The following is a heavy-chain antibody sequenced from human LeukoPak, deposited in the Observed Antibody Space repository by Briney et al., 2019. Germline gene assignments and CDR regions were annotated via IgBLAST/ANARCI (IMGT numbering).Heavy chain of an antibody. CDR1: GYTFSSYG. D-gene: IGHD2-2*01. J-gene: IGHJ5*02. V-gene: IGHV1-18*01. Sequence: ASVKVSCKASGYTFSSYGISWVRQAPGQGLEWIGWISADNGNTNYAQKFQDRVTMTTDTSTSTAYMELGSLRSDDTAVYYCARDCSSASCYQFPWGQGTLATVSS. CDR3: ARDCSSASCYQFP. CDR2: ISADNGNT.